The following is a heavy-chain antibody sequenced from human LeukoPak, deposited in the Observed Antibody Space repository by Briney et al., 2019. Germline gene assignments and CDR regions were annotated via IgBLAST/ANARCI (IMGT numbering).Heavy chain of an antibody. V-gene: IGHV4-59*01. CDR3: AREYCSSTSCYRRTLYY. J-gene: IGHJ4*02. Sequence: PSETLSLTCTVSGGSISSYYWSWIRQPPGKGLEWIGYIYYSGSTNYNPSLKSRVTISVDTSKNQFSLKLSSVTAADTAVYYCAREYCSSTSCYRRTLYYWGQGTLVTVSS. CDR1: GGSISSYY. D-gene: IGHD2-2*02. CDR2: IYYSGST.